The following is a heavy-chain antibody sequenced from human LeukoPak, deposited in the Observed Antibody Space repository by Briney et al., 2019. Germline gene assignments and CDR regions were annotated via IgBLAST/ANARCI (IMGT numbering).Heavy chain of an antibody. V-gene: IGHV3-48*01. D-gene: IGHD3-3*01. CDR1: GFTFSSYS. J-gene: IGHJ6*02. CDR2: ISSSSSTI. CDR3: SSPILEWLLYGRYYYGMDV. Sequence: PGGSLRLSCAASGFTFSSYSMNWVRQAPGKGLEWVSYISSSSSTIYYADSVKGRFTISRDNAKNSLYLQMNSLRAEDTAVYYLSSPILEWLLYGRYYYGMDVWGQGTTVTVSS.